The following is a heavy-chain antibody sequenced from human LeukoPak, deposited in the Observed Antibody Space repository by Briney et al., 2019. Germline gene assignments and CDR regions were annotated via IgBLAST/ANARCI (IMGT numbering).Heavy chain of an antibody. CDR1: GYTFTSYG. J-gene: IGHJ4*02. Sequence: GASVKVSCKASGYTFTSYGISWVRQAPGQGLEWMGWISAYNGNTNYAQKLQGRVTMTTDTSTSTAYMELRSLRSDDTAVYYCARDALLLWFGELSPFDYWGQGTLVTVSS. CDR2: ISAYNGNT. CDR3: ARDALLLWFGELSPFDY. V-gene: IGHV1-18*01. D-gene: IGHD3-10*01.